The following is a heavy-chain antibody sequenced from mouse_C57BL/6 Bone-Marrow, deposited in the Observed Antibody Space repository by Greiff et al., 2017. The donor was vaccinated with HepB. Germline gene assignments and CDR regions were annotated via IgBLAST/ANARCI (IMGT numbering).Heavy chain of an antibody. CDR2: INPSNGGT. CDR1: GYTFTSYW. J-gene: IGHJ1*03. Sequence: VQLQQPGTELVKPGASVKLSCKASGYTFTSYWMHWVKQRPGQGLEWIGNINPSNGGTNYNEKFKSKATLTVDKSSSTAYMQLSSLTSEDSAVYYCARSRGYSNYFYWYFDVWGTGTTVTVSS. D-gene: IGHD2-5*01. CDR3: ARSRGYSNYFYWYFDV. V-gene: IGHV1-53*01.